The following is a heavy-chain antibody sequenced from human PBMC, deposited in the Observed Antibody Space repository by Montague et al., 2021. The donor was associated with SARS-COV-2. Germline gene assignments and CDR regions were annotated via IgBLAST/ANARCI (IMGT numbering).Heavy chain of an antibody. CDR2: IYHSGGT. Sequence: SETLSLTRSVSGYSISSGYYWGWIRQPPGKGLEWIGNIYHSGGTXYSPSLKSRVTVSVDTSKNQFSLRLSSVTAADTAVYYCARWYYGSGSYPHWGQGTLVTVSS. D-gene: IGHD3-10*01. J-gene: IGHJ4*02. CDR1: GYSISSGYY. CDR3: ARWYYGSGSYPH. V-gene: IGHV4-38-2*01.